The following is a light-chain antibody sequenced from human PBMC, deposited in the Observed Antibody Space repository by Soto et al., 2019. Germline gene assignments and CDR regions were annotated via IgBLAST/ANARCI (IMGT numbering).Light chain of an antibody. V-gene: IGKV1-39*01. J-gene: IGKJ1*01. CDR3: QQSYSTPRT. Sequence: DIQITQSPTSLSSYLVDIVTITCRASERINTYLAWYQQQPGKAPKLLIYAASSLQSGVPSRFSGSGSGTDFTLTISSLQPEDFATYYCQQSYSTPRTFGQGTKVDIK. CDR2: AAS. CDR1: ERINTY.